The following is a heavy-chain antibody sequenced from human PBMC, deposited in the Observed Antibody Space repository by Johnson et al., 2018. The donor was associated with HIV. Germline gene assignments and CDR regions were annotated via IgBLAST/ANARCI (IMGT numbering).Heavy chain of an antibody. D-gene: IGHD6-13*01. CDR1: GFTFSSYA. V-gene: IGHV3-30*14. CDR2: ISYDGSNK. CDR3: ASSRRGQQLVPLAFDI. Sequence: QVQLVESGGGVVQPGRSLRLSCAASGFTFSSYAMHWVRQAPGKGLEWVAVISYDGSNKYYADSVKGRFTISRDNSKNTLYLQMNSLRAEDTAVYYRASSRRGQQLVPLAFDIWGQGTMVTVSS. J-gene: IGHJ3*02.